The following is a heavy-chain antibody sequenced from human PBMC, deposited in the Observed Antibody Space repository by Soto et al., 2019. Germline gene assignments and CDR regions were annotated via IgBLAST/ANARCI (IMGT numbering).Heavy chain of an antibody. D-gene: IGHD3-3*01. CDR1: GGSFSGYY. Sequence: SETLSLTCAVYGGSFSGYYWSWIRQPPGKGLEWIGEINHSGSTNYNPSLKSRVTISVDTSKNQFSLKLSSVTAADTAVYYCARGRHFGVVTNSWFDPWGQGTLVTVSS. CDR2: INHSGST. CDR3: ARGRHFGVVTNSWFDP. V-gene: IGHV4-34*01. J-gene: IGHJ5*02.